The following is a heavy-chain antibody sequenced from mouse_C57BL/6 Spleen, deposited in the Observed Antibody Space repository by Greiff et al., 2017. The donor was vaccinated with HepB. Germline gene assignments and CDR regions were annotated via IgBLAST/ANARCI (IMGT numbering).Heavy chain of an antibody. CDR1: GYTFTSYW. V-gene: IGHV1-7*01. CDR2: INPRSGYT. D-gene: IGHD2-4*01. CDR3: ARKAYDYDEETWFAY. J-gene: IGHJ3*01. Sequence: VQLQQSGAELAKPGASVKLSCKASGYTFTSYWMHWVKQRPGQGLEWIGYINPRSGYTKYNQKFKDKATLTADKSSSTAYMKLSSLTYEDSAVYYCARKAYDYDEETWFAYWGQGTLVTVSA.